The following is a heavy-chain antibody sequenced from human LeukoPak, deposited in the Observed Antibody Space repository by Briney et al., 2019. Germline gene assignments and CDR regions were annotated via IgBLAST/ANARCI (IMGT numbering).Heavy chain of an antibody. V-gene: IGHV3-30*18. D-gene: IGHD2-2*01. CDR1: GFTFSSYG. CDR2: ISYDGSNK. Sequence: PGRSLRLSCAASGFTFSSYGMHWVRQAPGKGLEWVAVISYDGSNKYYADSVKGRFTISRDNSKNTLYLQMNSLRAEDTAVYYCAKDRPPECSSTSCFAEYFQHWGQGTLVTASS. J-gene: IGHJ1*01. CDR3: AKDRPPECSSTSCFAEYFQH.